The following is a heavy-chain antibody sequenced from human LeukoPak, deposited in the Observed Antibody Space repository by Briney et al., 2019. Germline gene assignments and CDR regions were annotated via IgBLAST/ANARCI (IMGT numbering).Heavy chain of an antibody. CDR3: VPLNWNPPGDFDR. D-gene: IGHD1-20*01. V-gene: IGHV3-48*04. J-gene: IGHJ4*02. CDR2: ISSSSSTI. CDR1: GFTFSSYS. Sequence: PGGSLRLSCAASGFTFSSYSMNWVRQAPGKGLEWVSYISSSSSTIYYADSVKGRFSISKDNAKNSLYLQMNSLRVEDTAVYYCVPLNWNPPGDFDRWGQGTLVTVSS.